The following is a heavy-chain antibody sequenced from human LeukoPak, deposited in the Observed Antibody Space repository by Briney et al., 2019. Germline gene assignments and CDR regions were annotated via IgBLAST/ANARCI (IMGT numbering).Heavy chain of an antibody. J-gene: IGHJ4*02. Sequence: ASVKVSCKASVCTFTSYVINRVRQAPGQGPEWMGWICPYNGNTYYAQKFQGRVIMSTDTSTSTSHMEMRGLRSDDMAVYYCARDPRVEDGLYLRGFDFWGQGTLVTVS. D-gene: IGHD5-24*01. CDR1: VCTFTSYV. V-gene: IGHV1-18*03. CDR3: ARDPRVEDGLYLRGFDF. CDR2: ICPYNGNT.